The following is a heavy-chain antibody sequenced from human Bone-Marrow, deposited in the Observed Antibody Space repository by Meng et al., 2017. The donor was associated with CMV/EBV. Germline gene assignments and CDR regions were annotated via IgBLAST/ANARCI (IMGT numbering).Heavy chain of an antibody. D-gene: IGHD1-1*01. CDR2: INHSGST. Sequence: SETLSLTCAVYGGSFSGYYWSWIRQPPGKWLEWIGEINHSGSTNYNPSLKSRVTISVDTSKNQFSLKLSSVTAADTAVYYCARGQRYHFYYYYGMDVWGQGTTVTVSS. CDR1: GGSFSGYY. V-gene: IGHV4-34*01. J-gene: IGHJ6*02. CDR3: ARGQRYHFYYYYGMDV.